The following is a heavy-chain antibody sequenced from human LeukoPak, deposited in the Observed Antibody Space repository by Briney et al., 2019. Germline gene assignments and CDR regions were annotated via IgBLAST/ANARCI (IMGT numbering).Heavy chain of an antibody. D-gene: IGHD5-24*01. CDR1: GFTFSSYT. J-gene: IGHJ4*02. V-gene: IGHV3-21*01. Sequence: GGSLRLSCAASGFTFSSYTMNWVRQAPGKGLEWVSSITSSSYYIYYADSVKGRFTISRHNAKNSLYLQLNSLRAEDTAVYYCARATSGSRYGYNWRFDYWGQGTLVTVSS. CDR3: ARATSGSRYGYNWRFDY. CDR2: ITSSSYYI.